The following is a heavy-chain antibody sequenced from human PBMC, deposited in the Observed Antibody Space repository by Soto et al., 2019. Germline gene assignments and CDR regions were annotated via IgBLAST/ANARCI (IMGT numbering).Heavy chain of an antibody. J-gene: IGHJ6*02. CDR3: ARQKITIFGVAHYGMDV. Sequence: ASVKVSCKASGYTFTSYDINWVRQATGQGLEWMGWMNPNSGNTGYTQKFQGRVTMTRNTSISTAYMELSSLRSEDTAVYYCARQKITIFGVAHYGMDVWGQGTTVTVSS. V-gene: IGHV1-8*01. D-gene: IGHD3-3*01. CDR2: MNPNSGNT. CDR1: GYTFTSYD.